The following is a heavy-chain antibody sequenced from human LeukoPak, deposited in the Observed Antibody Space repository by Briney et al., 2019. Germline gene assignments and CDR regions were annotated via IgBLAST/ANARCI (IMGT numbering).Heavy chain of an antibody. CDR3: ARDYYGSGSFEP. Sequence: SETLCLTCTVSGDSLSSGDYYWSWIRQTPGKGLEWIGYIYYNGGSHYNPSLKSRVIISVDTSHNQFSLRLSSVTAADTAVYYCARDYYGSGSFEPWGQGTLVTVSS. V-gene: IGHV4-30-4*01. CDR1: GDSLSSGDYY. J-gene: IGHJ5*02. D-gene: IGHD3-10*01. CDR2: IYYNGGS.